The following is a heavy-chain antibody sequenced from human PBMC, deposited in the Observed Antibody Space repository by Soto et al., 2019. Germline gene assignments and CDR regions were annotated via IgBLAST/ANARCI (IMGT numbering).Heavy chain of an antibody. CDR2: IYHSGST. V-gene: IGHV4-30-2*01. Sequence: SETLSLTCAVSGGSISSGGYSWGWIRQPPGKGLEWIGYIYHSGSTYYNPSLKSRVTISVDRSKNQFSLKLSSVTAADTAVYYCAAGGGLPRYYWGQGTLVTVSS. J-gene: IGHJ4*02. CDR1: GGSISSGGYS. CDR3: AAGGGLPRYY. D-gene: IGHD5-12*01.